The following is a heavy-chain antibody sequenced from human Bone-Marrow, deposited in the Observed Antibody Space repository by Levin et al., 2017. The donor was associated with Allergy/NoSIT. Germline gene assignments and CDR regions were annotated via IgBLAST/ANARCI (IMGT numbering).Heavy chain of an antibody. CDR1: GFTFDEYD. V-gene: IGHV3-23*01. CDR2: ISGRGGRT. CDR3: VVGGSYVIRGFEN. D-gene: IGHD1-26*01. J-gene: IGHJ4*02. Sequence: GGSLRLSCAASGFTFDEYDMSWVRQAPGKGPEWISSISGRGGRTFYPNSVRGRFTISRDNSKNRVFLQMHSLTVDDTALYYCVVGGSYVIRGFENWGQGTLVAVSS.